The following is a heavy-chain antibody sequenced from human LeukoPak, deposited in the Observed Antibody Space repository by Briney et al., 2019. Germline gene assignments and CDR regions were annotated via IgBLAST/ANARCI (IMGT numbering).Heavy chain of an antibody. D-gene: IGHD4-17*01. CDR3: ARDSYDYGDYGNSFDY. CDR1: GFTFRNFA. V-gene: IGHV3-30*04. J-gene: IGHJ4*02. CDR2: ISYDGDYN. Sequence: GRSLRLSCAASGFTFRNFAMHWVRQAPGKGLEGVAVISYDGDYNYYVTSVKGRFTISRDSSKHTVYLQMSSLRPEDTAVYYCARDSYDYGDYGNSFDYWGQGTLVTVSS.